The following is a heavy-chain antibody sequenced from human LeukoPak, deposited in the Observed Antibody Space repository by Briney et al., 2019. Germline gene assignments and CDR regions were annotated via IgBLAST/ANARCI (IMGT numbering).Heavy chain of an antibody. D-gene: IGHD6-6*01. V-gene: IGHV3-74*01. Sequence: GGSLRLSCSASGFTFSSYWMHWVRQAPGKGLVWVSRINTDGSSTNYADSVKGRFTISRDNAKNTLYLQMNSLRAEDTAVYYCATDRSSIAVRPHWGQGTLVTVSS. CDR2: INTDGSST. CDR3: ATDRSSIAVRPH. CDR1: GFTFSSYW. J-gene: IGHJ4*02.